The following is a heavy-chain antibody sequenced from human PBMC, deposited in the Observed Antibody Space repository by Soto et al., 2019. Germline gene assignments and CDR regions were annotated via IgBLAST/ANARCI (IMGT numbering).Heavy chain of an antibody. CDR3: ARDFSEFNLDY. J-gene: IGHJ4*02. CDR2: IYPGDSDT. D-gene: IGHD3-3*01. CDR1: GYSFTSYW. V-gene: IGHV5-51*01. Sequence: GESLKISCKGSGYSFTSYWIGWVRQMPGKGLEWMGIIYPGDSDTRYSPSFQGQVTISADKSISTAYLQMNSLRAEDTAVYYCARDFSEFNLDYWGQGTLVTVSS.